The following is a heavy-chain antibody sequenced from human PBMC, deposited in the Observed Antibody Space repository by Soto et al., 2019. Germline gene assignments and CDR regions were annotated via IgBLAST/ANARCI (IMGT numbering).Heavy chain of an antibody. CDR1: GFTFSSYG. D-gene: IGHD5-18*01. V-gene: IGHV3-33*01. CDR3: ARGLWSFDY. CDR2: IWLDGSNK. Sequence: QVQLVESGGGVVQPGRSLRLSCAASGFTFSSYGMHWVRQAPGKGLEWVAVIWLDGSNKYYADSVKGRFTITRDNSKNTLYLQMNSVRAEDTAVYYCARGLWSFDYWGQGNLVTVS. J-gene: IGHJ4*02.